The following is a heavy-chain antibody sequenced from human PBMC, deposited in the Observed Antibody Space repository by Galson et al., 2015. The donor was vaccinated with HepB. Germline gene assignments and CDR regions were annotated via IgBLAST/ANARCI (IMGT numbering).Heavy chain of an antibody. V-gene: IGHV3-7*03. J-gene: IGHJ5*02. CDR3: AREGGTGPNNWFDP. D-gene: IGHD1-1*01. CDR2: IKQDGSEE. Sequence: LRLSCAASRFTFSSYWMSWVRQAPGKGLEWVANIKQDGSEEYYVDSVKGRFTISRDNAKNSLFLQMTSLRAEDTAVYYCAREGGTGPNNWFDPWGQGTLVTVSS. CDR1: RFTFSSYW.